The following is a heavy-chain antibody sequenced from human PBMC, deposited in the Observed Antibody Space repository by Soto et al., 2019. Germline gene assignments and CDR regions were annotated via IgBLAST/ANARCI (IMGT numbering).Heavy chain of an antibody. CDR3: ARVGGFGATTIDY. D-gene: IGHD3-10*01. CDR2: IYYSGST. Sequence: QVQLQESGPGLVKPSQTLSLTCTVSGGSISSGDYYWSWIRQPPGKGLEWIGYIYYSGSTYYNPSLKSRVTISVDTSKTQSSLKLSSVPAADTAVYYCARVGGFGATTIDYWGQGTLVTVSS. CDR1: GGSISSGDYY. J-gene: IGHJ4*02. V-gene: IGHV4-30-4*01.